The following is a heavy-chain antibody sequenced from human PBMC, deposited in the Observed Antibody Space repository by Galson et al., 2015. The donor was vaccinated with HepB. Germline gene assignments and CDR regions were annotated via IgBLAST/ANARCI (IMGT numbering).Heavy chain of an antibody. J-gene: IGHJ4*02. V-gene: IGHV3-30*03. D-gene: IGHD4-11*01. CDR2: ITYDGSDQ. Sequence: SLRLSCAASGFTFSSYGMRWVRQAPGKGLEWVTYITYDGSDQNYARSVKGRFTISRDNSKNTLYLQMNSLRAEDTAVYFCARDHFDYSNAIYYFDSWGQGTLVTVSS. CDR3: ARDHFDYSNAIYYFDS. CDR1: GFTFSSYG.